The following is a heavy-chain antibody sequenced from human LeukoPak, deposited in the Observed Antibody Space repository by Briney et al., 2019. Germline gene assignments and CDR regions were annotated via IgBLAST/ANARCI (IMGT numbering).Heavy chain of an antibody. CDR3: ATGTSGSYYVGIVRPIDY. V-gene: IGHV1-24*01. D-gene: IGHD1-26*01. CDR2: FDPDDGET. J-gene: IGHJ4*02. CDR1: GYTLTELP. Sequence: ASVKVSCKASGYTLTELPIHWVRQAPGKGLERMGGFDPDDGETVYAQMFQGRVTMTEDTSSDTASMELSSLRSEDTAVYYCATGTSGSYYVGIVRPIDYWGQGTLVTVSS.